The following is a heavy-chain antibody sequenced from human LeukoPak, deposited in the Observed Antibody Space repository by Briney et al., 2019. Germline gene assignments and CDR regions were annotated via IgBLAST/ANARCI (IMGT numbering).Heavy chain of an antibody. CDR1: GFTVSSNY. CDR2: LYSAGNT. V-gene: IGHV3-66*02. J-gene: IGHJ4*02. D-gene: IGHD5-12*01. CDR3: ARARDYIVVDF. Sequence: GGSLRLSCAASGFTVSSNYMNWVRQAPGKGLEWVSVLYSAGNTYYVDSVKGRFTISRDNSKNTLFLQMDSLRPEDTAVYYCARARDYIVVDFWGQGTLVTVSS.